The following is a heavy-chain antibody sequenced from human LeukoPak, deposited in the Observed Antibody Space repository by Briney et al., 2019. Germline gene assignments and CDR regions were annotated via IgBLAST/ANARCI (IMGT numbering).Heavy chain of an antibody. CDR2: IYLGDSET. Sequence: GESLKICCKGSGYRFTSYWIGWVRQMPGKGLEWMGIIYLGDSETRYSPSFQGQVTISADKSISTAYLQWSSLKASDTAMYYCARKLLSSSDFDYWGQGTLVTVSS. D-gene: IGHD6-6*01. CDR1: GYRFTSYW. J-gene: IGHJ4*02. V-gene: IGHV5-51*01. CDR3: ARKLLSSSDFDY.